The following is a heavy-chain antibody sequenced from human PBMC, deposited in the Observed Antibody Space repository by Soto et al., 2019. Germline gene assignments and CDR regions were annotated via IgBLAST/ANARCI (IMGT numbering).Heavy chain of an antibody. J-gene: IGHJ5*02. D-gene: IGHD1-1*01. Sequence: ASVKVSCKASGYTFTSYGISWVRQAPGQGLEWMGWISAYNGNTNYAQKLQGRVTMTTDTSTSTAYMELRSLRSDDTAVYYCARDLGTAGTTNKNLRANWFDPWGQGTLVTVSS. V-gene: IGHV1-18*01. CDR1: GYTFTSYG. CDR2: ISAYNGNT. CDR3: ARDLGTAGTTNKNLRANWFDP.